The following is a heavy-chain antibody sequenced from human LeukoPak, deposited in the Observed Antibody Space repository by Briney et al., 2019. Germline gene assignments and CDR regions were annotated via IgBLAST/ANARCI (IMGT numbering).Heavy chain of an antibody. CDR2: ISPGSSTI. D-gene: IGHD6-13*01. CDR1: GFTVSSNF. Sequence: PGGSLRLSCAASGFTVSSNFMSWVRQAPGKGLEWVSYISPGSSTIYYADSVKGRFTISRDDAKNSLYLQMNSLRDEDTAVYYCARSKQLDYWGQGTLVTVSS. CDR3: ARSKQLDY. V-gene: IGHV3-48*02. J-gene: IGHJ4*02.